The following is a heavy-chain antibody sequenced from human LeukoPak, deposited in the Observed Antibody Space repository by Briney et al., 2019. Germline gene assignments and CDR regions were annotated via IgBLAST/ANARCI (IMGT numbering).Heavy chain of an antibody. CDR3: ARLEVATISHYYYYYMDV. J-gene: IGHJ6*03. Sequence: SESLSLTRTVSGGPISSYYWSWIPQPPGKGLEWIGYIHTSGSTNFNPSLKSRVTIAVDTSKNQFSLKLSPVTAADTAVYYCARLEVATISHYYYYYMDVWGKGTTVTVSS. V-gene: IGHV4-4*09. CDR2: IHTSGST. CDR1: GGPISSYY. D-gene: IGHD5-12*01.